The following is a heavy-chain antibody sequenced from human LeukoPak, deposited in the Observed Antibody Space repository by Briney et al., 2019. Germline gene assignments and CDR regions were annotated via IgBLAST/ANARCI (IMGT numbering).Heavy chain of an antibody. V-gene: IGHV4-39*07. D-gene: IGHD3-10*01. CDR1: GGSISSSSYY. J-gene: IGHJ5*02. Sequence: PSETLSLTCTVSGGSISSSSYYWSWIRQPPGKGLEWIGEINHSGSTNYNPSLKSRVTISVDTSKNQFSLKLSSVTAADTAVYYCARAPRIPAGSYNWFDPWGQGTLVTVSS. CDR2: INHSGST. CDR3: ARAPRIPAGSYNWFDP.